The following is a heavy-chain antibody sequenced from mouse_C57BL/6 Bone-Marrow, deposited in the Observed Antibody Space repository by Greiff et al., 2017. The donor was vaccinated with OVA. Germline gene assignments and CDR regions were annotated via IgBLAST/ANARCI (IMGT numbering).Heavy chain of an antibody. CDR1: GFNIKDDY. D-gene: IGHD1-1*01. Sequence: EVQLQESGAELVRPGASVKLSCTASGFNIKDDYMHWVKQRPEQGLEWIGWIDPENGDTEYASKFQGKATITADTSSNTAYLQLSSLTSEDTAVYYCTPLVVVSRGDYWGQGTSVTVSS. J-gene: IGHJ4*01. V-gene: IGHV14-4*01. CDR3: TPLVVVSRGDY. CDR2: IDPENGDT.